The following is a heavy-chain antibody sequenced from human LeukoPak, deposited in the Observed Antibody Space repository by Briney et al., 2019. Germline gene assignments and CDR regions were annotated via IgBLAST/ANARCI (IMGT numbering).Heavy chain of an antibody. J-gene: IGHJ4*02. Sequence: GGSLRLSCAASGFTFRSYWMTWVRQAPGNGLEWVSNIKQDGSEKYYVDSVKGRFAISRDNAKNSLYLQMNTLRVEDTAFYYCARGGKYGGNTASDYWGQGNLVTVSS. V-gene: IGHV3-7*01. CDR2: IKQDGSEK. CDR3: ARGGKYGGNTASDY. CDR1: GFTFRSYW. D-gene: IGHD4-23*01.